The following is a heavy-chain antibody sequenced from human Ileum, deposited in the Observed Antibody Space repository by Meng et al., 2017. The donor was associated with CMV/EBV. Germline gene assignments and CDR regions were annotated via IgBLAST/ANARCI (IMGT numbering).Heavy chain of an antibody. D-gene: IGHD2-8*01. Sequence: GGSLRLSCAASGFSFSTYWLTWVRQAPGKGLEWLANMKHDGSEIYYVDSVKGRFSVSRDNAKNSLYLQMNSLGAEDTAIYYCARDTGPNTLDYWGQGTLVTVSS. V-gene: IGHV3-7*03. CDR3: ARDTGPNTLDY. CDR2: MKHDGSEI. J-gene: IGHJ4*02. CDR1: GFSFSTYW.